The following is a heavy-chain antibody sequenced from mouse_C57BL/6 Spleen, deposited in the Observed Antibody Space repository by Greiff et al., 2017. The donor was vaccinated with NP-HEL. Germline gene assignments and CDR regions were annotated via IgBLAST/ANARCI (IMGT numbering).Heavy chain of an antibody. CDR1: GFTFSDYY. V-gene: IGHV5-16*01. CDR3: ARDPWGGGYFDV. J-gene: IGHJ1*03. Sequence: EVQVVESEGGLVQPGSSMKLSCTASGFTFSDYYMAWVRQVPEKGLEWVANINYDGSSTYYLDSLKSRFIISRDNAKNILYLQMSSLKSEDTATYYCARDPWGGGYFDVWGTGTTVTVSS. CDR2: INYDGSST.